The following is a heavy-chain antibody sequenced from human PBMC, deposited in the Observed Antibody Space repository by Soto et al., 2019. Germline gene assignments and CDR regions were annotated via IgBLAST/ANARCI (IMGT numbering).Heavy chain of an antibody. J-gene: IGHJ4*01. CDR2: VLPISGST. D-gene: IGHD5-12*01. Sequence: VQLVQSGAEVRKPWSSVKGSCKTSGGLISKYSFNWVRQAPGQGLEWMGGVLPISGSTDYAQKFQGRLTITADRSTSTVYMELSRLRSDETANYYCATIRVRGGPLRFEDGGQGMLISVSS. CDR1: GGLISKYS. CDR3: ATIRVRGGPLRFED. V-gene: IGHV1-69*06.